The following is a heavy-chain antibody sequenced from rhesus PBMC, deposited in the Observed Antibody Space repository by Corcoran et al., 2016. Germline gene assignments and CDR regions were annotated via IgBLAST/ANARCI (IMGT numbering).Heavy chain of an antibody. V-gene: IGHV2-174*01. J-gene: IGHJ4*01. D-gene: IGHD1-26*01. CDR1: GFSISTTVIG. Sequence: QVTLTESGPALVKPTQTLTLTCTFSGFSISTTVIGMAWLRPPPWKALEWLALIYWDDDKYYSTSLKSRLTISKDTSKNQVVLTMTNMDPVDTATYYCARRITGTTIYFDYWGQGVLVTVSS. CDR3: ARRITGTTIYFDY. CDR2: IYWDDDK.